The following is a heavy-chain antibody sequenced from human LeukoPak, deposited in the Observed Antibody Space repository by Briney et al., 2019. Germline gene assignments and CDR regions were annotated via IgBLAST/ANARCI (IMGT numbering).Heavy chain of an antibody. CDR1: GYTFTGFY. D-gene: IGHD6-13*01. V-gene: IGHV1-2*02. CDR3: ATGPTGIAAADVPFQH. Sequence: ASVKVSCKASGYTFTGFYMHWVRQAPGQGLEWMGYIYPNSGATKYAQKFQGRVTLTRDTSISTAYMELSGLRSDDTAVYYCATGPTGIAAADVPFQHWGQGTLVTVSS. CDR2: IYPNSGAT. J-gene: IGHJ1*01.